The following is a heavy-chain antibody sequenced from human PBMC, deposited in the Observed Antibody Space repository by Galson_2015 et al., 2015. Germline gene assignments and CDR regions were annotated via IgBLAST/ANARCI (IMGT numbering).Heavy chain of an antibody. CDR3: ARDDVDQDYYYGMDV. CDR1: GFTFSSYS. CDR2: ISSSSSTI. Sequence: SLRLSCAASGFTFSSYSMNWVRQAPGKGLEWVSYISSSSSTIYYADSVKGRFTISRDNAKNSLYLQMNSLRDEDTAVYYCARDDVDQDYYYGMDVWGQGTTVTVSS. D-gene: IGHD2-15*01. V-gene: IGHV3-48*02. J-gene: IGHJ6*02.